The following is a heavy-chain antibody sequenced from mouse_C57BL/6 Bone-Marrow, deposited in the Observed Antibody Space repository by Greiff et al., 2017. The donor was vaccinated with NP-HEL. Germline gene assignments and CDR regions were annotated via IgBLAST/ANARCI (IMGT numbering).Heavy chain of an antibody. CDR3: ARIYDGYYVGYFDY. Sequence: LQQPGAELVKPGASVKMSCKASGYTFTSYWITWVKQRPGQVLEWIGDIYPGSGSTNYNEKFKSKATLTVDTSSSTAYMQLSSLTSEDSAVYYCARIYDGYYVGYFDYWGQGTTLTVSS. J-gene: IGHJ2*01. CDR2: IYPGSGST. V-gene: IGHV1-55*01. D-gene: IGHD2-3*01. CDR1: GYTFTSYW.